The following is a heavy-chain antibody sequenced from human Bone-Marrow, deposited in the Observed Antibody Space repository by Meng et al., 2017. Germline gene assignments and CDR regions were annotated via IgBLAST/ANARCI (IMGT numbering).Heavy chain of an antibody. Sequence: QGSCPGLVSPSGTLSITLSVSGGSISSSNWWGWVRQPPGKGMEWIGEIYHSGSTNYNPSLKSRVTISVDKSKNQFSLKLSSVTAADTAVYYCARGQYFSWWELLPAFWFNPWGQGTLVTVSS. CDR1: GGSISSSNW. V-gene: IGHV4-4*02. CDR2: IYHSGST. CDR3: ARGQYFSWWELLPAFWFNP. J-gene: IGHJ5*02. D-gene: IGHD1-26*01.